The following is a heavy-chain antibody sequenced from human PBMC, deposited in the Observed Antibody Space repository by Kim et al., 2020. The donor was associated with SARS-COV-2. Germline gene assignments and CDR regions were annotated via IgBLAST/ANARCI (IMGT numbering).Heavy chain of an antibody. J-gene: IGHJ6*03. D-gene: IGHD2-21*01. CDR2: INSVGTSM. CDR1: GFVFSSFT. V-gene: IGHV3-21*01. Sequence: GGSLRLSCAGSGFVFSSFTMAWVRQSPAKGLEWVSSINSVGTSMHYTDSVRGRFTISRDNARKSMFLQMTSLGVDDSALYYCARVDISGPFWYMDFWGTGTTVTVSS. CDR3: ARVDISGPFWYMDF.